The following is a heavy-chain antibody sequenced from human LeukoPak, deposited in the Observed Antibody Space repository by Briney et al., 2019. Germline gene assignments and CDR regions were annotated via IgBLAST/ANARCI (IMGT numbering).Heavy chain of an antibody. V-gene: IGHV3-11*01. CDR3: ARVNDYVWGSYRYCDY. CDR2: ISRSGSTI. CDR1: GFTFSDYY. Sequence: GGALRLSCAASGFTFSDYYMSWIRQAPGKGLEWVSYISRSGSTIYYAHSAKGRFTISRDNAKNSLYLQMNSLRAEDTAVYYCARVNDYVWGSYRYCDYWGQGTLVTVSS. D-gene: IGHD3-16*02. J-gene: IGHJ4*02.